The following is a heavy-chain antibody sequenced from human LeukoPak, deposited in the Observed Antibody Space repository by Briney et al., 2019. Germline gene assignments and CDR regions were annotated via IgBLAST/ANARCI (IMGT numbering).Heavy chain of an antibody. CDR3: ARRGRITIFGVVEVNWFDS. Sequence: SETLSLTCTVSGGSISRSDYYWGWIRQPPGKGLEWIGSIYHSGSTYYNPSLKSRVTISVDTSKNQFSLKLSSVTAADTAVYYCARRGRITIFGVVEVNWFDSWGQGTLVTVSS. CDR2: IYHSGST. J-gene: IGHJ5*01. D-gene: IGHD3-3*01. V-gene: IGHV4-39*07. CDR1: GGSISRSDYY.